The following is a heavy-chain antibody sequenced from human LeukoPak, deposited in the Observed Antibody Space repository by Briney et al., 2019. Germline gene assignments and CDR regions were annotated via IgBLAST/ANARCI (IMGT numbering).Heavy chain of an antibody. J-gene: IGHJ4*02. CDR3: ARDGEFGTGSYYRGCFDY. D-gene: IGHD3-10*01. CDR1: GYTFTGYY. CDR2: IHPRSGDT. Sequence: GASVKVSCKASGYTFTGYYMHWVRQAPGQGLEWMGWIHPRSGDTNYAYKFKGRVTMTRDTSSSTAYMDLDSLRSDDTAVYYCARDGEFGTGSYYRGCFDYWGQGNLVTVSS. V-gene: IGHV1-2*02.